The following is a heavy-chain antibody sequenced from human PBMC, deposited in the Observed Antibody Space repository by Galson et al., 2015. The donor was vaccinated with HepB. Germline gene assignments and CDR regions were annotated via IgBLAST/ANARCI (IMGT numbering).Heavy chain of an antibody. D-gene: IGHD6-19*01. Sequence: SVKVSCKASGYTFTDFGISWVRQAPGQGLEWLGWISAYNGKKDYAQKFQGRVTMTTDRSTSTAYMELRSLRSDDTAVYYCARDLGEIAVAAIFFDFWGQGTLVTVSS. CDR3: ARDLGEIAVAAIFFDF. V-gene: IGHV1-18*04. CDR2: ISAYNGKK. J-gene: IGHJ4*02. CDR1: GYTFTDFG.